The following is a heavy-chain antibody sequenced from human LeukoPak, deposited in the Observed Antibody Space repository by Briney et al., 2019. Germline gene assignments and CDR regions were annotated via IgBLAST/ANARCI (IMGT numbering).Heavy chain of an antibody. CDR1: GFXFSSYW. V-gene: IGHV3-74*01. D-gene: IGHD2-21*02. CDR3: AGTYCGGDCYPFYYYYYGMDV. Sequence: GGSLRLSCAASGFXFSSYWIHWVRQAPGKGLVWVSRINSDGSSTSYADSVKGRFTISRDNAKNTLYLQMNSLRAEDTAVYYCAGTYCGGDCYPFYYYYYGMDVWGQGTTVTVSS. J-gene: IGHJ6*02. CDR2: INSDGSST.